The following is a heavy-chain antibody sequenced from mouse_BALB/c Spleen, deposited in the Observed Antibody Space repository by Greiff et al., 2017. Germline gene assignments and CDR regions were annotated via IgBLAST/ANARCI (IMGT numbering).Heavy chain of an antibody. V-gene: IGHV5-9-4*01. Sequence: EVKLVESGGGLVKPGGSLKLSCAASGFTFSSYAMSWVRQSPEKRLEWVAEISSGGSYTYYPDTVTGRFTISRDNAKNTLYLEMSSLRSEDTAMYYCARNHGNFTGAMDYWGQGTSVTVSS. CDR1: GFTFSSYA. CDR2: ISSGGSYT. D-gene: IGHD2-1*01. J-gene: IGHJ4*01. CDR3: ARNHGNFTGAMDY.